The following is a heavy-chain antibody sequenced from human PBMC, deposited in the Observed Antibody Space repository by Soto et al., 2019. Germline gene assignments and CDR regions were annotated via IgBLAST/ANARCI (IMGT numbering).Heavy chain of an antibody. V-gene: IGHV4-31*03. Sequence: LPCTVSGGSISSGGYYWSWIRQHPGKGLEWIGYTFYSGATYYNPSLKSRTIISVDTSKNQFSLTLTSLTAADTAVYYCARVQPYDYGANTGWLDPWGQGTLVTVSS. CDR1: GGSISSGGYY. D-gene: IGHD4-17*01. CDR3: ARVQPYDYGANTGWLDP. CDR2: TFYSGAT. J-gene: IGHJ5*02.